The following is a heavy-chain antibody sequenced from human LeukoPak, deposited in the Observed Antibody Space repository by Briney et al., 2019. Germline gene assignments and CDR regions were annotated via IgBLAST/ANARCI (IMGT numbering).Heavy chain of an antibody. J-gene: IGHJ4*02. V-gene: IGHV3-21*01. D-gene: IGHD5-12*01. CDR3: ARGEIVATVDY. CDR1: GFTFSSYS. Sequence: GGSLRLSCAASGFTFSSYSMNWVRQAPGKGLEWVSSISSSSSYIYYADSVKGRFTISRDNAKNSLYLQMNSLRAEDTAVYYCARGEIVATVDYWGQGTLVTVSS. CDR2: ISSSSSYI.